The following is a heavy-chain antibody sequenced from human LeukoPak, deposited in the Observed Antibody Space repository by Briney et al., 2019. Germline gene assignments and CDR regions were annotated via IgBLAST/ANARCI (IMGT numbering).Heavy chain of an antibody. CDR2: IYHSAST. V-gene: IGHV4-30-2*01. CDR1: GGSISSGGYY. J-gene: IGHJ4*02. Sequence: SETLSLTCAVSGGSISSGGYYWSWIRQPPGKGLEWIGYIYHSASTYYNPSLKSRLTISVDRSKNQFSLKLNSVTAADTAVYYCASSVEMATILNYWGQGTLVTVSS. D-gene: IGHD5-24*01. CDR3: ASSVEMATILNY.